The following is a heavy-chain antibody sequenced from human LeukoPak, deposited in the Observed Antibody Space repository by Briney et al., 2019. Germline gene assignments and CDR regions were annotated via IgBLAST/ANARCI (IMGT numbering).Heavy chain of an antibody. Sequence: ASVKVSCKASGYTFTGYYMHWVRQAPGQGLEWMGWINPNSGGTNYAQKFQGRVTMTRDTSISTAYMEPSRLRSDDTAVYYCARSPNIFWSGLRSGGGFDPWGQGTLVTVSS. CDR2: INPNSGGT. D-gene: IGHD3-3*01. V-gene: IGHV1-2*02. J-gene: IGHJ5*02. CDR1: GYTFTGYY. CDR3: ARSPNIFWSGLRSGGGFDP.